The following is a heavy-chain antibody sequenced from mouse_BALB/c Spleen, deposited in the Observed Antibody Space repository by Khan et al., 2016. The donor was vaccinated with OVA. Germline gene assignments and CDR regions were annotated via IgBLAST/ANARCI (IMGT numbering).Heavy chain of an antibody. Sequence: QIQLVQSGPELKKPGETVKISCKASGYTFTNVGMNWVKQAPEKGLNWMGWLNTSPGEPTFADDFKGRFAFSLETSASTAYLQIKNLKNEDTATYFCARPPYFSYVLVYWGQGTSVTVSS. V-gene: IGHV9-3-1*01. D-gene: IGHD2-10*01. CDR1: GYTFTNVG. CDR3: ARPPYFSYVLVY. CDR2: LNTSPGEP. J-gene: IGHJ4*01.